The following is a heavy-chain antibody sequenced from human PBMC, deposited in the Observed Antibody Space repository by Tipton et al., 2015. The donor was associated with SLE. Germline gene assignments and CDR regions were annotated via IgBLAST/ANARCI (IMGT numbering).Heavy chain of an antibody. Sequence: SLRLSCAASGFTFSSYAMHWVRQAPGKGLEWVAVISYDGSNKYYADSVKGRFTISRDNSKNTLYLQMNSLRAEDTAVYYCASELLDAFDIWCQGTMLTVSS. D-gene: IGHD2-15*01. V-gene: IGHV3-30*04. CDR3: ASELLDAFDI. J-gene: IGHJ3*02. CDR1: GFTFSSYA. CDR2: ISYDGSNK.